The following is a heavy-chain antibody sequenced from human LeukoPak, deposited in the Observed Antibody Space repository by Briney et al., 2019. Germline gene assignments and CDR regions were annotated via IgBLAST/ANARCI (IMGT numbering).Heavy chain of an antibody. CDR2: IYSGGST. CDR1: GFTVSSNY. D-gene: IGHD5-18*01. CDR3: ARVEGGYSYGYLDY. J-gene: IGHJ4*02. Sequence: GGSLRLSCAASGFTVSSNYMSWVRQAPGKGLEWVSVIYSGGSTYYSDSVKGRLTITRDNYKNTMYLQMNSRRAEDTAAYYYARVEGGYSYGYLDYWGQGTLVTVSS. V-gene: IGHV3-53*01.